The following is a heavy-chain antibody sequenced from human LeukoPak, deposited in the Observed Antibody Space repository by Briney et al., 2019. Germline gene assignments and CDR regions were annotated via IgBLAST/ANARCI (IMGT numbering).Heavy chain of an antibody. V-gene: IGHV3-23*01. Sequence: PGGSLRPSCAASGFTSSSYWMSWVRQAPGKGLEWVSAIIDTGATTYDADSVKGRFTISRDNSRSTLYLQMNSLRAEDTALYYCAKDTSIGRYCTNGVCSPFDYWGQGTLVTVSS. D-gene: IGHD2-8*01. CDR1: GFTSSSYW. CDR2: IIDTGATT. CDR3: AKDTSIGRYCTNGVCSPFDY. J-gene: IGHJ4*02.